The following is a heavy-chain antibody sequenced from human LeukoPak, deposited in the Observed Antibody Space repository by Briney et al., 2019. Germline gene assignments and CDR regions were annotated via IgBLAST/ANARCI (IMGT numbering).Heavy chain of an antibody. CDR2: INHSGST. CDR3: ARTTEDCSSTSCYQYWFDP. J-gene: IGHJ5*02. CDR1: DGSFSGYY. Sequence: SETLSLTCAVYDGSFSGYYWSWIRQPPGKGLEWIGEINHSGSTNYNPSLKSRVTISVDKSKNQFPLKLSSVTAADTAVYYCARTTEDCSSTSCYQYWFDPWGRGALVTVSS. V-gene: IGHV4-34*01. D-gene: IGHD2-2*01.